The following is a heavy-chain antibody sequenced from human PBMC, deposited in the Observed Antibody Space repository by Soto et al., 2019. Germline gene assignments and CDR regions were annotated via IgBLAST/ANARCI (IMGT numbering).Heavy chain of an antibody. CDR3: ARDSPYSNPRNGNYYYGMDV. CDR2: IKQDGSEE. J-gene: IGHJ6*02. Sequence: EVQLVESGGGLVQPGGSLRLSCAASRFTFSSYWMSWVRQAPGKGLEWVANIKQDGSEEYYVDSVKGRFTISRDNAKNSLYLQMNSLRDEDTAVYYCARDSPYSNPRNGNYYYGMDVWGQGTTVTVSS. D-gene: IGHD4-4*01. CDR1: RFTFSSYW. V-gene: IGHV3-7*01.